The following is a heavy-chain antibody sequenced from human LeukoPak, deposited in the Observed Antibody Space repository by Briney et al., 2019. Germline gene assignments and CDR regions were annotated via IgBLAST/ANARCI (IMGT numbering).Heavy chain of an antibody. Sequence: SQTLALTCTVSGGSTSSYSWGWIRQPPGKRLEWRGFIYYSGSTNYTPSLKSRVAISVDRSKNQFSLKLSSVTAADTAVYYCARDRVGGATAAFDIWGQGTMVTASS. CDR1: GGSTSSYS. V-gene: IGHV4-59*13. D-gene: IGHD1-26*01. J-gene: IGHJ3*02. CDR2: IYYSGST. CDR3: ARDRVGGATAAFDI.